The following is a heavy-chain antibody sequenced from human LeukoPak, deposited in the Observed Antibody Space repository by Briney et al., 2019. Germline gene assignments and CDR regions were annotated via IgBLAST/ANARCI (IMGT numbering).Heavy chain of an antibody. CDR1: GFTFNTYT. V-gene: IGHV3-21*01. CDR2: ISSSSSYI. D-gene: IGHD4-23*01. J-gene: IGHJ3*02. CDR3: ARNYGGNTRGAFDI. Sequence: GGSLRLSCAASGFTFNTYTMNWVRQAPGKGLEWVSSISSSSSYIYYADSVKGRFTISRDNAKNSLYLQMNSLRAEDTAVYYCARNYGGNTRGAFDIWGQGTMVTVSS.